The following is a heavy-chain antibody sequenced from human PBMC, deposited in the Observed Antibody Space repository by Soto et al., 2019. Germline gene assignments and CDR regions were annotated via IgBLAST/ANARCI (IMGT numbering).Heavy chain of an antibody. D-gene: IGHD5-12*01. J-gene: IGHJ4*02. CDR3: TRARLRFKGGKLGADDY. CDR2: IRSKAYGGTT. V-gene: IGHV3-49*03. Sequence: GGSLRLSCTASGFTFGDYAMSWFRQAPGKGLEWVGFIRSKAYGGTTEYAASVKGRFTISRDDSKSIAYLQMNSLKTEDTAVYYCTRARLRFKGGKLGADDYWGQGTLVTVSS. CDR1: GFTFGDYA.